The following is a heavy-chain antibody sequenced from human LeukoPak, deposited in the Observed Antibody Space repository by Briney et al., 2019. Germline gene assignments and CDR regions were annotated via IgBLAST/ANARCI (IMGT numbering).Heavy chain of an antibody. CDR1: GFIFSNYA. J-gene: IGHJ4*02. CDR3: AKDRSYGGNSRGIIDS. CDR2: ISGGGGGT. V-gene: IGHV3-23*01. D-gene: IGHD4-23*01. Sequence: GGSLRLSCAASGFIFSNYAMSWVRQAPGQGPEWVSGISGGGGGTYYADSVKGRFAISRANSKNTLYLQMNSLRAEDTAVYYCAKDRSYGGNSRGIIDSWGLGTLVTVSS.